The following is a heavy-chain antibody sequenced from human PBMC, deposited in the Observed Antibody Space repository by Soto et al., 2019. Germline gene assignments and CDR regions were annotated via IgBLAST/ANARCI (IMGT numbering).Heavy chain of an antibody. CDR1: GGSISSSSYY. CDR3: ARQTRITMIVVVITGHDAFDI. J-gene: IGHJ3*02. D-gene: IGHD3-22*01. V-gene: IGHV4-39*01. CDR2: IYYSGST. Sequence: PSETLPLTCTVSGGSISSSSYYWGWIRQPPGKGLEWIGSIYYSGSTYYNPSLKSRVTISVDTSKNQFSLKLSSVTAADTAVYYCARQTRITMIVVVITGHDAFDIWAQGTMVTVSS.